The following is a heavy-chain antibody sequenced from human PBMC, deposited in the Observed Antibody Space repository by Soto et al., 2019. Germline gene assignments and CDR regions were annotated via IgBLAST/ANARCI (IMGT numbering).Heavy chain of an antibody. D-gene: IGHD3-22*01. Sequence: SETLSLTCTVSGGSISGYYWSWIRQPPGKGLEWIAYIHYSGSSNYNPSLKSRVTISVDTSKNQVSLKLSSVTAADTAVYYCARSAYFYDSSGNYRGKYGMDVWGQGTTVTVSS. CDR2: IHYSGSS. CDR1: GGSISGYY. J-gene: IGHJ6*02. CDR3: ARSAYFYDSSGNYRGKYGMDV. V-gene: IGHV4-59*01.